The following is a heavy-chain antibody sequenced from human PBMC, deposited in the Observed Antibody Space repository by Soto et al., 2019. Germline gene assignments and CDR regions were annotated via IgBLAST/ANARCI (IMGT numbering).Heavy chain of an antibody. CDR2: IYNSGST. Sequence: QVQLQESGPGLVKPSETLSLTCTVSGGSISSYYWSWIRQPAGKGLEWIGRIYNSGSTNYNPSLKNRVTMSIDTSKNQCSQKLSSVTAADTAVYYCARASGWGIAVAGKGGFDPWGQGTLVTVSS. D-gene: IGHD6-19*01. CDR1: GGSISSYY. V-gene: IGHV4-4*07. CDR3: ARASGWGIAVAGKGGFDP. J-gene: IGHJ5*02.